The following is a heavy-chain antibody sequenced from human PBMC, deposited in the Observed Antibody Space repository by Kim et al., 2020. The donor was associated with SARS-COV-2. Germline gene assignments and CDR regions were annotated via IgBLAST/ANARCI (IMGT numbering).Heavy chain of an antibody. D-gene: IGHD5-12*01. J-gene: IGHJ4*02. V-gene: IGHV3-53*01. CDR2: TYSGGST. CDR1: GFTVSSGC. Sequence: GGSLRLSCAASGFTVSSGCMSWVRQVPGKGLVWVSATYSGGSTNYADSVKGRFTVSRDNSKNTLYLQMNSLRADDTVVYYCARCGRNGYDYIYYFDYWGQGTLVTVSS. CDR3: ARCGRNGYDYIYYFDY.